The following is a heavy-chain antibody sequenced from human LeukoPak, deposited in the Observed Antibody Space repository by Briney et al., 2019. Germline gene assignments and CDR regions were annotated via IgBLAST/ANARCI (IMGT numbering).Heavy chain of an antibody. V-gene: IGHV3-9*01. CDR1: GFTLDDYA. J-gene: IGHJ4*02. CDR2: ISWNSGSI. Sequence: PGGSLRLSCAASGFTLDDYAMHWVRHAPGKGLEWVSGISWNSGSIGYADSVKGRFTISRDNAKNSLYLQMNSLRAEDTALYYCAKEGGYDFEETFDNWGQGTLVTVSS. CDR3: AKEGGYDFEETFDN. D-gene: IGHD5-12*01.